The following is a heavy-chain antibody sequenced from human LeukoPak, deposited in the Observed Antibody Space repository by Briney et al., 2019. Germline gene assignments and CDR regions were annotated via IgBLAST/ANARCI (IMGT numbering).Heavy chain of an antibody. J-gene: IGHJ1*01. CDR3: ARDYASSGWYHKSYFQH. D-gene: IGHD6-19*01. Sequence: GGSLRLSCAASGFSFSTYALHWVRQAPGKGLEWVAVISYDGNKIYYADSVKGRFTISRDSSKNTLDLQMDSLRAEDTAVYYCARDYASSGWYHKSYFQHWGQGTLVIVSS. CDR1: GFSFSTYA. CDR2: ISYDGNKI. V-gene: IGHV3-30-3*01.